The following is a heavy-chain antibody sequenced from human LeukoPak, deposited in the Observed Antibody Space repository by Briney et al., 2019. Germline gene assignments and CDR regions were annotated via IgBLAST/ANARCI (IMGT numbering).Heavy chain of an antibody. V-gene: IGHV4-34*01. CDR2: INHSGST. Sequence: PSETLSLTCAVYGWSFGGYYWSWIRQPPGKGLEWIGEINHSGSTNYNPSLKSRATISVATSKNQFSLKLSSVTAADTAVYYCARGLQPYSGSYYRRGGFDYWGQGTLVTVSS. CDR3: ARGLQPYSGSYYRRGGFDY. D-gene: IGHD1-26*01. J-gene: IGHJ4*02. CDR1: GWSFGGYY.